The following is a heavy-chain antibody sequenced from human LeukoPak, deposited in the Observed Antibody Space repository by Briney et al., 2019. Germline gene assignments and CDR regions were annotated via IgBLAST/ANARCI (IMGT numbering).Heavy chain of an antibody. CDR2: IYHSGST. CDR1: GYSISSGYY. J-gene: IGHJ6*02. D-gene: IGHD6-19*01. Sequence: PSETLSLTCTVSGYSISSGYYWGWLRQPPGKGLEWIGSIYHSGSTYYNPSLKSRVTISVDTSKNQFSLKLSSVTAADTAVYYCARGGSGWYYYYYYGMDVWGQGTTVTVSS. CDR3: ARGGSGWYYYYYYGMDV. V-gene: IGHV4-38-2*02.